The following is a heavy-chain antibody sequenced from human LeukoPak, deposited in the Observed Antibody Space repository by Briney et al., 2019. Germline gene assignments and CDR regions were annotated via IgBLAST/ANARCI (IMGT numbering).Heavy chain of an antibody. D-gene: IGHD5-12*01. V-gene: IGHV3-7*03. Sequence: GGSLRLSCAASGFTFSSYWMSWVRQAPGKGLEWVANIKQDGSEKYYLDSVKGRITISRDNAKNSVYLQMNSLRADDTAVYYCARGGGYDSFDYWGQGTQVTVSS. J-gene: IGHJ4*02. CDR2: IKQDGSEK. CDR1: GFTFSSYW. CDR3: ARGGGYDSFDY.